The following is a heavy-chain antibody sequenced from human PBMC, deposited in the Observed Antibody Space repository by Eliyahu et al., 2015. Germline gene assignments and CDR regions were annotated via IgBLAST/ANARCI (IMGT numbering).Heavy chain of an antibody. CDR3: AREQFGQSSSSDFDY. D-gene: IGHD6-6*01. V-gene: IGHV3-30-3*01. CDR2: ISYDGSNK. Sequence: QVQLVESGGGVVQPGRSLRLSCXAXGXXFXSYAMPWVRQAPGKGLEWVAVISYDGSNKYYADSVKGRFTISRDNPKNTLYVQMNSLRGEDTAVYYCAREQFGQSSSSDFDYWGQGTLVTVSS. CDR1: GXXFXSYA. J-gene: IGHJ4*02.